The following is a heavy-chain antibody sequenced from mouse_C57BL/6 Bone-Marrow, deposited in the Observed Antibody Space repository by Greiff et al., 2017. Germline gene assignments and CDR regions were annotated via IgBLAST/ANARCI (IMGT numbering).Heavy chain of an antibody. D-gene: IGHD2-4*01. Sequence: EVQVVESGGDLVKPGGSLKLSCAASGFTFSSYGMSWVRQTPDKRLEWVATISSGGSYTYYPASVKGRFTISRDTAKNTLYLQMSSLKSEDTAMYYCARHSIYYDYDVPLFAYWGQGTLVTVSA. J-gene: IGHJ3*01. CDR2: ISSGGSYT. CDR3: ARHSIYYDYDVPLFAY. V-gene: IGHV5-6*01. CDR1: GFTFSSYG.